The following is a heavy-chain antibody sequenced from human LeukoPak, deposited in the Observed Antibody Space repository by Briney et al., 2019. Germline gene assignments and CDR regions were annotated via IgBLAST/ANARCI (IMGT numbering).Heavy chain of an antibody. D-gene: IGHD3-16*02. J-gene: IGHJ4*02. Sequence: GESLKTSSKGSGYSINNYWIGCVRPMPGKRLVCMWIIYPADSDIRYSPSFQGHVTISADKSITTAYLPWSSLKASDTAMYYCARQSVDGRYTFDYWGQGTLVTVSS. CDR1: GYSINNYW. V-gene: IGHV5-51*01. CDR3: ARQSVDGRYTFDY. CDR2: IYPADSDI.